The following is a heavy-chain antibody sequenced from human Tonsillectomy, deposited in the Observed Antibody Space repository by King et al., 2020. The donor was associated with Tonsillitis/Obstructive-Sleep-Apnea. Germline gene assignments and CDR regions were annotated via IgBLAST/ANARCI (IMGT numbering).Heavy chain of an antibody. V-gene: IGHV3-11*01. CDR1: GFTFSDYY. CDR3: ARPRTYYDVLTGYSPSHFDY. J-gene: IGHJ4*02. Sequence: VQLVESGGGLVKPGGSLRLSCAASGFTFSDYYMSWIRQAPGKGLEWVSYISSGDSVKYYADSVKGRFTISRDNAKNSLYLQMNSLRAEDTAVYYCARPRTYYDVLTGYSPSHFDYWGQGTLVTVSS. CDR2: ISSGDSVK. D-gene: IGHD3-9*01.